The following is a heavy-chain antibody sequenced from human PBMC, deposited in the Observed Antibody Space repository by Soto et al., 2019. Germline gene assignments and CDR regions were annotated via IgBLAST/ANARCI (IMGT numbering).Heavy chain of an antibody. J-gene: IGHJ5*02. Sequence: KPSETLSLTCTVSGGPMYSYFWHWIRQTPGKGLEWIGYVYDGGSTNYNPSLKSRATLSVDTSKNQVSLKLRSVTAADTAVYFCARADRKWLDPWGLGFLVTVSS. CDR3: ARADRKWLDP. CDR2: VYDGGST. CDR1: GGPMYSYF. V-gene: IGHV4-59*01.